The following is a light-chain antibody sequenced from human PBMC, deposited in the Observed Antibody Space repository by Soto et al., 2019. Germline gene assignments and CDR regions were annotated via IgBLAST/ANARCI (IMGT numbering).Light chain of an antibody. CDR1: QTINNY. J-gene: IGKJ4*01. CDR2: VAS. Sequence: EIVLTQSPATLSLSPGERATLSCRASQTINNYLAWYQQKPGQAPRLLVYVASYRAIGIPARFSGSGSGTDVTLTTSSLEPEDFAVYYCQQRSDWPPRLTFGGGTKVEIK. V-gene: IGKV3-11*01. CDR3: QQRSDWPPRLT.